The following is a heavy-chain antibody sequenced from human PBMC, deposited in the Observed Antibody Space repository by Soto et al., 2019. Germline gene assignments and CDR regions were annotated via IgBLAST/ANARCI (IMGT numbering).Heavy chain of an antibody. CDR3: TMYYYDSSGYYEVDY. J-gene: IGHJ4*02. V-gene: IGHV3-73*01. D-gene: IGHD3-22*01. CDR1: GFTFSGSA. Sequence: GGSLRLSCAASGFTFSGSAMHWVRQASGKGLEWVGRIRSKANSYATAYAASVKGRFTISRDDSKNTAYLQMNSLKTEDTAVYYCTMYYYDSSGYYEVDYWGQGTLVTVSS. CDR2: IRSKANSYAT.